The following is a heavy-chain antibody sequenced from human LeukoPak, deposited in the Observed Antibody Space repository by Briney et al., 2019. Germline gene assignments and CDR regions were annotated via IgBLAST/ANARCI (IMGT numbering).Heavy chain of an antibody. CDR2: IYYSGST. CDR1: GGSIGSSSYY. D-gene: IGHD3-22*01. Sequence: KPSETLSLTCTVSGGSIGSSSYYWGWIRQPPGKGLEWIGSIYYSGSTYYNPSLKSRVTISVDTSKNQFSLKLSSVTAADTAVYYCARQLEGYDSDWGQGTLVTVSS. J-gene: IGHJ4*02. CDR3: ARQLEGYDSD. V-gene: IGHV4-39*07.